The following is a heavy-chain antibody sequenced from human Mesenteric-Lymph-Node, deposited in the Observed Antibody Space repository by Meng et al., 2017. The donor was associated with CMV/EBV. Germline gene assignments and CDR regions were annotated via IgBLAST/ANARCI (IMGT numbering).Heavy chain of an antibody. V-gene: IGHV4-34*01. CDR2: INDSGTT. Sequence: SETLSLTCAVYGGSFSGYHWSWIRQPPGKGLEWIGEINDSGTTKYNPSLKSRVTISVDTSKNQFSLKLSSVTAADTAVYYCARGRLATMAGLDVWGQGTTVTVSS. J-gene: IGHJ6*02. CDR1: GGSFSGYH. D-gene: IGHD3-10*01. CDR3: ARGRLATMAGLDV.